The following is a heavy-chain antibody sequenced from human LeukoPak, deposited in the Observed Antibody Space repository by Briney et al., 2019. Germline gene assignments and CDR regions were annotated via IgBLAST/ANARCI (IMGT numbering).Heavy chain of an antibody. CDR3: ARHDRKQLVRRKSYYYYMDV. J-gene: IGHJ6*03. CDR1: GGSISSSSYY. Sequence: PSETLSLTCTVSGGSISSSSYYWGWIRQPPGKGLEWIGSIYYSGSTYYNPSLKSRVTISVDTSKNQFSLKLSSVTAADTAVYYCARHDRKQLVRRKSYYYYMDVWGKGTTVTVSS. V-gene: IGHV4-39*01. CDR2: IYYSGST. D-gene: IGHD6-13*01.